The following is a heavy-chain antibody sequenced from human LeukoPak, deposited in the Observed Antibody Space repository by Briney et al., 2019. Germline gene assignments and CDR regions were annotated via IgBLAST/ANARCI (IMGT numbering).Heavy chain of an antibody. CDR1: GFTFSNAW. J-gene: IGHJ3*02. V-gene: IGHV3-23*01. Sequence: GGSLRLSCAASGFTFSNAWMSWVRQAPGKGLEWVSAISGSGGSTYYADSVKGRFTISRDNSKNTLYLQMNSLRAEDTAVYYCAKDSGYSGYDAFDIWGQGTMVTVSS. CDR3: AKDSGYSGYDAFDI. D-gene: IGHD5-12*01. CDR2: ISGSGGST.